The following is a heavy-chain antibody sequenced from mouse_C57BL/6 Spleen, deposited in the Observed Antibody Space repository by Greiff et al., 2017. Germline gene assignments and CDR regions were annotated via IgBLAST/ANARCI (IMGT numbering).Heavy chain of an antibody. CDR3: ARSGSAGYGMDY. J-gene: IGHJ4*01. V-gene: IGHV1-64*01. D-gene: IGHD3-2*02. CDR2: IHPNSGST. CDR1: GYTFTSSW. Sequence: QVQLQQPGAELVKPGASVKLSCKASGYTFTSSWMHWVKQRPGPGLEWIGMIHPNSGSTNYNEKFKGKATLTVDKSSSTAYMQLSSLTSEDSAVYYFARSGSAGYGMDYWGQGTSVTVSS.